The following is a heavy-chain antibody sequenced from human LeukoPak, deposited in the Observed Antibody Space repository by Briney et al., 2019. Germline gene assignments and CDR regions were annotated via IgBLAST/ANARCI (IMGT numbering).Heavy chain of an antibody. V-gene: IGHV3-7*01. CDR1: GFTFSSYW. J-gene: IGHJ6*02. CDR3: ARDGYSGYEIYGMDV. D-gene: IGHD5-12*01. CDR2: IKQDGSEK. Sequence: GGSLRLSCAASGFTFSSYWMSWVRQAPGKGLEWVANIKQDGSEKYYVDSVKGRFTISRDNAKNSLYLQMNSLRAEDTAVYYCARDGYSGYEIYGMDVWGQGTTVTVSS.